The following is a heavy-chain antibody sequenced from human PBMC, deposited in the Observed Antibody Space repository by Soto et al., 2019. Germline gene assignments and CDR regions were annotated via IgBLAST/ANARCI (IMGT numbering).Heavy chain of an antibody. CDR3: AKKLLLLGALVAARRDYYYSAMDV. Sequence: ASVKVSCKAYGYTFTSHYTHWVRQAPGQPLQWMGGIIPIFGTANYAQKIQGRVTITADESTSTAYMELSSLRSEDTAVYYCAKKLLLLGALVAARRDYYYSAMDVWGQGITPTVSS. V-gene: IGHV1-69*13. J-gene: IGHJ6*02. D-gene: IGHD6-6*01. CDR1: GYTFTSHY. CDR2: IIPIFGTA.